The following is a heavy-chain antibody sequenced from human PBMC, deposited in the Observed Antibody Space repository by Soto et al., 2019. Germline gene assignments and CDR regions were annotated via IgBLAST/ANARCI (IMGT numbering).Heavy chain of an antibody. Sequence: PAETLSLTCAVYGGSFSGYYWSWIRQPPGKGLEWIGEINHSGSTNYNPSLKSRVTISVDTSKNQFSLKLSSVTAADTAVYYCARGTQLRVMGNYYYYGMDVWGQGTTVTVSS. CDR2: INHSGST. D-gene: IGHD5-18*01. CDR1: GGSFSGYY. V-gene: IGHV4-34*01. J-gene: IGHJ6*02. CDR3: ARGTQLRVMGNYYYYGMDV.